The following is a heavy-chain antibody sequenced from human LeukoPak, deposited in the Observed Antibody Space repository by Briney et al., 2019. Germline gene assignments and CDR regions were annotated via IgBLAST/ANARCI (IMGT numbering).Heavy chain of an antibody. Sequence: GGSLRVSCEVSGFTFTSYGMHWVRQAPGKGLEWVADIWYDGSNKYYADSVEGRFTISRDNSKNTVFLQMTSLRADDTAVYYCARAYSGYSSRGFDYWGQGTLVSVSS. V-gene: IGHV3-33*01. CDR1: GFTFTSYG. J-gene: IGHJ4*02. CDR2: IWYDGSNK. CDR3: ARAYSGYSSRGFDY. D-gene: IGHD5-12*01.